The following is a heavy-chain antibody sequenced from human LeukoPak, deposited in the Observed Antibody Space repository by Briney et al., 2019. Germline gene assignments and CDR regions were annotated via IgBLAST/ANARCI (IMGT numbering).Heavy chain of an antibody. CDR1: GFTFSLYV. V-gene: IGHV3-23*01. CDR3: AQDRGATVTTFAH. Sequence: QSGGSLRLSCAASGFTFSLYVMSWVRQAPGKGLEWVSGISASGGSRYYADSGNGRFTISRDNSRNTVVLQVNSLRGDDTAVYYCAQDRGATVTTFAHWGLGTLVTVSS. J-gene: IGHJ4*02. CDR2: ISASGGSR. D-gene: IGHD4-17*01.